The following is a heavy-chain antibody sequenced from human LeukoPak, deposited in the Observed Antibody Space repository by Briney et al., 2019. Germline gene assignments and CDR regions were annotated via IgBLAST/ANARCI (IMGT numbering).Heavy chain of an antibody. V-gene: IGHV4-38-2*02. CDR2: IYHSGTT. CDR3: ARDGVFHDSDGYSFDY. CDR1: SYSITSGYF. D-gene: IGHD3-22*01. Sequence: PSETLSLTCAVSSYSITSGYFWGWIRPPPGKGVEWIASIYHSGTTYYNPSLRNRVTLFVDTSKNQFSLKLTSLTAADTAVYYCARDGVFHDSDGYSFDYWGQGTLVTVSS. J-gene: IGHJ4*02.